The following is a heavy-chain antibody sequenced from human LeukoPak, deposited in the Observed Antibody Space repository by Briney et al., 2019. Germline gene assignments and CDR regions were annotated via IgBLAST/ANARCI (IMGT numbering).Heavy chain of an antibody. D-gene: IGHD3-3*01. CDR2: ISGSGEST. V-gene: IGHV3-23*01. Sequence: GGSLRLSCEGSGFIFSSYAMTWVRQAPGKGLQWVSSISGSGESTYYADSMKGRFTISRDNSKNTLSLQMNSLRAEDTAVYFCAKGWEFRVVIPAXVSRGQGTLVTVSS. CDR3: AKGWEFRVVIPAXVS. CDR1: GFIFSSYA. J-gene: IGHJ4*02.